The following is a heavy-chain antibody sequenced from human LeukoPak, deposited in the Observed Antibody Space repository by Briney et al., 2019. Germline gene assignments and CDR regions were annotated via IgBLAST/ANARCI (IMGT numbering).Heavy chain of an antibody. Sequence: SSVKVSCNASVGTFSNYAISWVRQAPGQGLEWMGRIIPSLGITNYTQKFQGRVTITADKSTSTAYMELSSLRSEDTAVYYCARGIQLWPQSYYFDYWGQGSLVTVSS. V-gene: IGHV1-69*04. CDR2: IIPSLGIT. CDR1: VGTFSNYA. J-gene: IGHJ4*02. D-gene: IGHD5-18*01. CDR3: ARGIQLWPQSYYFDY.